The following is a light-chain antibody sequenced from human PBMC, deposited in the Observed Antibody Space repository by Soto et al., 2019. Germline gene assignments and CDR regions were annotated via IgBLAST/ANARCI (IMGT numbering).Light chain of an antibody. V-gene: IGKV2-30*01. J-gene: IGKJ1*01. CDR1: QSLIYDDGDTY. CDR2: MVS. CDR3: MQWTYWPQR. Sequence: DVVMTQSPLSLSVTLGQPASISCRSSQSLIYDDGDTYLNWFHQRPGQSPRRLIYMVSKRDSGVPDRFSGSGSGTDFTLKISRVEAEDLGFYCCMQWTYWPQRLGEGGKVDIK.